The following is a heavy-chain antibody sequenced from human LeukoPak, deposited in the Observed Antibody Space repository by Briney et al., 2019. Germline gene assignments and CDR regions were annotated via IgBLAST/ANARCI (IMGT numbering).Heavy chain of an antibody. D-gene: IGHD6-19*01. CDR2: INPNSGGT. CDR3: ARDAGVDIAVAVARFDY. V-gene: IGHV1-2*02. CDR1: GYTFTGYY. J-gene: IGHJ4*02. Sequence: GASVKVSCKASGYTFTGYYMHWVRQAPGQGLEWMGWINPNSGGTNYAQKLQGRVTMTTDTPTSTAYMELRSLRSDDTAVYYCARDAGVDIAVAVARFDYWGQGTLVTVSS.